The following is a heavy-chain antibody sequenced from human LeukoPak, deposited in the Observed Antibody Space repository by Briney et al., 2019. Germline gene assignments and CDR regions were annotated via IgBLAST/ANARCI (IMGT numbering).Heavy chain of an antibody. CDR1: GFTVSSNY. Sequence: GGSLRLSCAASGFTVSSNYMSWVRQAPGKGLEWVSVIYSGGSTYYADSVKGRFTISRDNSKNTLYLQMNSLRAEDTAVYYCARLAWFGEFTYYYYGMDVWGQGTTVTASS. CDR3: ARLAWFGEFTYYYYGMDV. CDR2: IYSGGST. J-gene: IGHJ6*02. V-gene: IGHV3-66*04. D-gene: IGHD3-10*01.